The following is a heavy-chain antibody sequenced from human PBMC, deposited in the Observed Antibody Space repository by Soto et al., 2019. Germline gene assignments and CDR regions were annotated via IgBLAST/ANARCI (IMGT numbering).Heavy chain of an antibody. CDR3: ATLVDSGEFEGFDF. V-gene: IGHV1-2*04. D-gene: IGHD3-16*01. J-gene: IGHJ4*02. Sequence: QGQLLQSGAEVKKPGASVKVSCKTSGYSFTDYKLHWVRQAPGQGLEWMGWVDPNGGGSNSAQKFHGSPTMTLDTSITTAYLDLTRLTTNHTATYFCATLVDSGEFEGFDFWGQGTLFTVSS. CDR2: VDPNGGGS. CDR1: GYSFTDYK.